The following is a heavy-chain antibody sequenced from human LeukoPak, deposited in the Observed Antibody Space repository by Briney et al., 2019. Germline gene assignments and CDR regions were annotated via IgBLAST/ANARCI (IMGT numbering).Heavy chain of an antibody. V-gene: IGHV3-48*04. CDR2: ITTSGSAK. D-gene: IGHD3-10*01. CDR1: GFTFSSYG. CDR3: ARDGRGGTDY. J-gene: IGHJ4*02. Sequence: PGGSLRLSCAASGFTFSSYGMSWVRQAPGKGLEWISCITTSGSAKFYADSVKGRFTISRDNTKNSLFLQMNSLRAEDTAIYYCARDGRGGTDYWGRGTLVTVSS.